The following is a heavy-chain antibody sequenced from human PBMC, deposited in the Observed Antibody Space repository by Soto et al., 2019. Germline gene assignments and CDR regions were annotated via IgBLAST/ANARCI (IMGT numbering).Heavy chain of an antibody. Sequence: QVQLVQSGSEVKKPGASVRVTCKASGYTFRNYGISWVREAPGQGLEWMGWVSAYNRNSNYAQKFKDRVIMPADTATSTAYLELRGLRSDATAIYYCARDRQWEPLLYWGQGTLVTVSS. V-gene: IGHV1-18*01. J-gene: IGHJ4*02. D-gene: IGHD1-26*01. CDR3: ARDRQWEPLLY. CDR1: GYTFRNYG. CDR2: VSAYNRNS.